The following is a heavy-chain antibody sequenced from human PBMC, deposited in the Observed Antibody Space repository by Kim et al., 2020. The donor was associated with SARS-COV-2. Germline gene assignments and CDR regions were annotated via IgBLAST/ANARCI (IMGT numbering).Heavy chain of an antibody. J-gene: IGHJ4*02. Sequence: VSVKSRITINPDTSKNQFSLQLNSVTPEDTAVYYCARDSWGEVAGPKFDYWGQGTLVTVSS. CDR3: ARDSWGEVAGPKFDY. D-gene: IGHD6-19*01. V-gene: IGHV6-1*01.